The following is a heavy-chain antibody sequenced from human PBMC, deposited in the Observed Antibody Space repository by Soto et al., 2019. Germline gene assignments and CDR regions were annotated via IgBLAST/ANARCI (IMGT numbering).Heavy chain of an antibody. CDR2: ISYTGRT. CDR1: GGSISSDANF. CDR3: ARGSFSSSSSWFDP. Sequence: PSETLSLTCTACGGSISSDANFWSWIRQLPGRGLEWIGYISYTGRTYYTPSLNSRLTISLDTSKNLFSLRLSAVTAADTAVYFCARGSFSSSSSWFDPWGQGTLVTVSS. J-gene: IGHJ5*02. D-gene: IGHD6-6*01. V-gene: IGHV4-31*03.